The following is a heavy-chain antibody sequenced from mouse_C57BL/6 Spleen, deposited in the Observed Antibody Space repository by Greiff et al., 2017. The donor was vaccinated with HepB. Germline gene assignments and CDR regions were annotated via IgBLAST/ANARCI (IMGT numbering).Heavy chain of an antibody. CDR2: INPSSGYT. CDR1: GYTFTSYW. Sequence: VQLQQSGAELAKPGASVKLSCKASGYTFTSYWMHWVKQRPGQGLEWIGYINPSSGYTKYNQKFKDKATLTADKSSSTAYMQLSRLKYEDSAVYYCASRANYGSSYELFDYWGQGTTLTVSS. J-gene: IGHJ2*01. V-gene: IGHV1-7*01. CDR3: ASRANYGSSYELFDY. D-gene: IGHD1-1*01.